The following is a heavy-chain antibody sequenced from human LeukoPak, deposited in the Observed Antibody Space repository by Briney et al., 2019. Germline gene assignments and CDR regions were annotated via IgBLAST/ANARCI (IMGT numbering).Heavy chain of an antibody. CDR3: ARHRLFCSSTSCYMGFWFDP. V-gene: IGHV4-39*01. D-gene: IGHD2-2*02. J-gene: IGHJ5*02. Sequence: SETLSLXCTVSGGSISSSSYYWDWIRQPPEKGLEWIGSSYHSGITYYNPSLKSRVTISVDTSKNQFSLKLSSVTAADTAVYYCARHRLFCSSTSCYMGFWFDPWGQGTLVTVSS. CDR1: GGSISSSSYY. CDR2: SYHSGIT.